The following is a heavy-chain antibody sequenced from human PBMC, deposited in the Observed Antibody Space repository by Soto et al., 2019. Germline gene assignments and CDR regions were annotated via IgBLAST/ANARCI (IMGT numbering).Heavy chain of an antibody. CDR3: ARVVVVPAIWGEYXDS. CDR2: IYHSGST. Sequence: KSSETLSLTCAVSSGSITSGGYSWSWIRQPPGKGLELIAKIYHSGSTYYNPSLKSRVTISLNRSNNQFYLDLSYVTAAETAVYYCARVVVVPAIWGEYXDSWCQGTLVTXSX. CDR1: SGSITSGGYS. V-gene: IGHV4-30-2*01. D-gene: IGHD2-15*01. J-gene: IGHJ4*02.